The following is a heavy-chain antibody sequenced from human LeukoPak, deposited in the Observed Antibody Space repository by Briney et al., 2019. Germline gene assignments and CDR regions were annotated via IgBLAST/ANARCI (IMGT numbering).Heavy chain of an antibody. CDR1: GFTFDDDA. D-gene: IGHD4-17*01. V-gene: IGHV3-9*01. CDR3: ATSYGDYSDYYYGMDV. Sequence: PGRSLRLSCAASGFTFDDDAMHWVRQAPGKGLEWVSGISWNSGSIGYADSVKGRFTISRDNAKNSLYLQMNSLRAEDTALYYCATSYGDYSDYYYGMDVWGQGTTVTVSS. J-gene: IGHJ6*02. CDR2: ISWNSGSI.